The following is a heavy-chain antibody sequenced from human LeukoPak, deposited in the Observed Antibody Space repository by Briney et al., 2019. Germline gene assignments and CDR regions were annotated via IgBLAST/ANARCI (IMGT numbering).Heavy chain of an antibody. CDR1: GGSFSGYY. V-gene: IGHV4-34*01. J-gene: IGHJ4*02. D-gene: IGHD4-17*01. CDR3: ARRRSDYYRSYYFDY. CDR2: INHSGST. Sequence: PSETLSLTCAVYGGSFSGYYWSWIRQPPGKGLEWIGEINHSGSTNYNPSLKSRVTISVDTSKNQFSLKLSSVTAADTAVYYCARRRSDYYRSYYFDYWGQGTLVTVSS.